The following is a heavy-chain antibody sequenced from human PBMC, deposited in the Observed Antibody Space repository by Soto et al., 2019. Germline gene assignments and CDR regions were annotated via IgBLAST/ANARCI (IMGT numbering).Heavy chain of an antibody. CDR2: IIPIFGTA. V-gene: IGHV1-69*13. J-gene: IGHJ6*02. CDR3: ARYRVDTAMVKHYYYYGMDV. CDR1: GGTFSSYA. D-gene: IGHD5-18*01. Sequence: VASVKVSCKDSGGTFSSYAISWVRQAPGQGLEWMGGIIPIFGTANYAQKFQGRVTITADESTSTAYMELSSLRSEDTAVYYCARYRVDTAMVKHYYYYGMDVWGQGTTVTVSS.